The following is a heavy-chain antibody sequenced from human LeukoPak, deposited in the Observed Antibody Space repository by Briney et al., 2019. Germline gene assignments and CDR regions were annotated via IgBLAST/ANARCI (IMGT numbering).Heavy chain of an antibody. CDR3: SRVREDITIFGVAYYYYYYMDV. Sequence: PGGSLRLSCAASGFTVSSNYMSWVRQAPGKGLEWVSAIYSASSNYYADSVKGRFTISRDNSKNTLYLQMISLRAEDTAVYYCSRVREDITIFGVAYYYYYYMDVWGKGTTVTVSS. CDR1: GFTVSSNY. D-gene: IGHD3-3*01. CDR2: IYSASSN. J-gene: IGHJ6*03. V-gene: IGHV3-53*01.